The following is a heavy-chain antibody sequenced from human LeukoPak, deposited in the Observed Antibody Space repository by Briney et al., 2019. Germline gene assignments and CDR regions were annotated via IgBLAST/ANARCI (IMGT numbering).Heavy chain of an antibody. J-gene: IGHJ5*02. CDR3: AKNGQSGFSFDP. V-gene: IGHV4-34*01. CDR2: GSESGGT. CDR1: GGSLNGHY. Sequence: SETQSLTCAVYGGSLNGHYWSWIRQPPGKGLEWIGEGSESGGTKFNPSLKSRVTISADTSKNQFSLKLNSVTAADTAVYYCAKNGQSGFSFDPWGQGTLVTLSS. D-gene: IGHD3-3*01.